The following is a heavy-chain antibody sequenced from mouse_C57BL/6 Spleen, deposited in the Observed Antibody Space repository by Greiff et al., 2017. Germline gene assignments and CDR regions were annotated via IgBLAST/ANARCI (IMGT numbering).Heavy chain of an antibody. V-gene: IGHV1-80*01. J-gene: IGHJ1*03. Sequence: QVQLKESGAELVKPGASVKISCKASGYAFSSYWMNWVKQRPGKGLEWIGQIYPGDGDTNYNGKFKGKATLTADKSSSTAYMQLSSLTSEDSAVYFCARGTDYGILYWYFDVWGTGTTVTVSS. D-gene: IGHD2-1*01. CDR3: ARGTDYGILYWYFDV. CDR1: GYAFSSYW. CDR2: IYPGDGDT.